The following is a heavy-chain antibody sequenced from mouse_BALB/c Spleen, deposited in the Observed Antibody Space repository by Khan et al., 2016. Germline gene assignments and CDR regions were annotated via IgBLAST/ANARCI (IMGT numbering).Heavy chain of an antibody. Sequence: QFQLVQSGPELKKPGETVKISCKASGYTFTNYGMNWVKQAPRKGLKWLGWINTYTGEPTYADDFKGRFAFSLETSASTAYLQINNLKNEDTATYFCASIYDGYYVGLYYAMDYWGQGTSVTVSS. CDR3: ASIYDGYYVGLYYAMDY. J-gene: IGHJ4*01. CDR1: GYTFTNYG. D-gene: IGHD2-3*01. V-gene: IGHV9-3-1*01. CDR2: INTYTGEP.